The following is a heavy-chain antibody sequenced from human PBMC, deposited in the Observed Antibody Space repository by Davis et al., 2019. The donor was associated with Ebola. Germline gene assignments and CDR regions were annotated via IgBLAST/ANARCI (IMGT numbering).Heavy chain of an antibody. D-gene: IGHD1-14*01. Sequence: ASVQVSCNASGYNFIDTWMHWVRQAPGQVFEWMGCIDPNNGNTYYAQKFRGRVTMTTDKSISTLYMELSALTSDDTAFYYCATRNHFYFDYWGQGTLVTVSS. CDR3: ATRNHFYFDY. V-gene: IGHV1-2*02. CDR2: IDPNNGNT. CDR1: GYNFIDTW. J-gene: IGHJ4*02.